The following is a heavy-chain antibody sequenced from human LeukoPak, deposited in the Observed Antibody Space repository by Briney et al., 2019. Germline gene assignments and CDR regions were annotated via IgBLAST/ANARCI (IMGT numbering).Heavy chain of an antibody. J-gene: IGHJ4*02. D-gene: IGHD6-19*01. CDR2: IYSGGDT. CDR3: ASGYTTGWNFDY. V-gene: IGHV3-66*01. Sequence: GGSLRLSCAASGFTVRANYMTWVRLAPGKGLEWVSLIYSGGDTFYADSVKGRFTISRDISKNTLYLQMNSLRAEDSAVYYCASGYTTGWNFDYWGQGTLVTVSS. CDR1: GFTVRANY.